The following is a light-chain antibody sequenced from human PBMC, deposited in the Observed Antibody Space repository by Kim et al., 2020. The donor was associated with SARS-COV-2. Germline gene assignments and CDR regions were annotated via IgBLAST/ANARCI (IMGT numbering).Light chain of an antibody. V-gene: IGKV1-5*03. Sequence: DIQMTQSPSTLSASIGDRVTITCRASQSISTYLAWYQQKPGTAPKLLIYKASSLEGGVPSRLSGSGSGTEFTLTISSLQPDDFGTYYCQQYDAYWTFGQGTKVDIK. CDR1: QSISTY. CDR2: KAS. CDR3: QQYDAYWT. J-gene: IGKJ1*01.